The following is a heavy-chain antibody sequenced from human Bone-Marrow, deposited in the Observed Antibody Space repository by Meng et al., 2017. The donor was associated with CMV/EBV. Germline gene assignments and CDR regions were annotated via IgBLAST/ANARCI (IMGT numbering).Heavy chain of an antibody. CDR1: TCSSYA. D-gene: IGHD2-2*02. V-gene: IGHV1-69*01. Sequence: TCSSYAISWVRQAPGQGLEWMGGIIPIFGTANYAQKFQGRVTITADESTSTAYMELSSLRSEDTAVYYCARGGLGYCSSTSCYMGYWGQGTLVTVSS. CDR2: IIPIFGTA. CDR3: ARGGLGYCSSTSCYMGY. J-gene: IGHJ4*02.